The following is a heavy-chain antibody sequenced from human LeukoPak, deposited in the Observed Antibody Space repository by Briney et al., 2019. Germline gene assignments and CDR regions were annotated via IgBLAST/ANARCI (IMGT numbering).Heavy chain of an antibody. CDR2: IKQDGSEK. CDR1: GFTFSRYW. Sequence: GGSLRLSCAASGFTFSRYWMTWVRQAPGKGLEWVSNIKQDGSEKYYVDSVKGRFTISRDNAKNSLYLLMNSLRAEDTAVYYCASWAYSKGAFDIWGQGTMVTVSS. D-gene: IGHD2-21*01. V-gene: IGHV3-7*01. J-gene: IGHJ3*02. CDR3: ASWAYSKGAFDI.